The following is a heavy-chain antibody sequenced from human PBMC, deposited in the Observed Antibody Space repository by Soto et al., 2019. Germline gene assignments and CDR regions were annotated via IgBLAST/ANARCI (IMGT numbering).Heavy chain of an antibody. CDR1: GGTISRHA. J-gene: IGHJ4*02. V-gene: IGHV1-69*06. CDR3: ASERSAQYFDS. Sequence: ASVKVSCKASGGTISRHAIAWVRQAPGQGLEWMGGISPTFGTATYAPKFQGRVAISADRSSNTAYMELSSLRSQDTAVYYCASERSAQYFDSWGQGTVVTVSS. CDR2: ISPTFGTA. D-gene: IGHD1-26*01.